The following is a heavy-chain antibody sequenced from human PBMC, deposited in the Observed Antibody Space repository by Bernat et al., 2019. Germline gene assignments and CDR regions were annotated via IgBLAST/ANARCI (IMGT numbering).Heavy chain of an antibody. Sequence: QLQLQESGPGLVKPSETLSLTCTVSGGSISSSSYYWGWIRQPPGKGLEWIGSIYYSGSTYYNPSLKSRVTISVDTSKNQFSLKLSSVTATDTAVYYCARRGAIVGAPGAFDIWGQGTMVTVS. D-gene: IGHD1-26*01. CDR2: IYYSGST. CDR1: GGSISSSSYY. J-gene: IGHJ3*02. CDR3: ARRGAIVGAPGAFDI. V-gene: IGHV4-39*01.